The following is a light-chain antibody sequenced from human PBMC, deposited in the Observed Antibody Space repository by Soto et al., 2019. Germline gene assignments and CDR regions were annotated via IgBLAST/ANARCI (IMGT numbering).Light chain of an antibody. J-gene: IGKJ1*01. V-gene: IGKV1-5*01. CDR2: DAS. CDR3: QQYNK. CDR1: QSISSW. Sequence: DIQMTQSPSTLSASVGDIVTITCRASQSISSWLAWYQQKPGKAPKLLIYDASSLESGVPSRFSGSGSGTEFTLTISSLQPDDFATYYCQQYNKFGQGTKVDIK.